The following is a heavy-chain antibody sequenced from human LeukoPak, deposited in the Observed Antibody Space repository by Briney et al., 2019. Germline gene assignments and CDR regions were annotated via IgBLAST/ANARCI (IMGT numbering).Heavy chain of an antibody. CDR2: IKQDGSEE. CDR3: ARDSSAGASLRHDY. CDR1: GFTFSSYS. V-gene: IGHV3-7*01. D-gene: IGHD1-26*01. J-gene: IGHJ4*02. Sequence: GGSLRLSCAASGFTFSSYSMSWVRQAPGKGLEWVANIKQDGSEENFVDSVKGRFTISRDNAEKSLYLQMNSLRAEDTAVYYCARDSSAGASLRHDYWGQGTLVTVSS.